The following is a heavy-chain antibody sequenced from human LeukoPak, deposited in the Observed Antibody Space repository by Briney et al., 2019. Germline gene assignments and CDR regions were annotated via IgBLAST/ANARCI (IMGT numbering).Heavy chain of an antibody. Sequence: PGGSLRLSCAASGFTFSNSAMSWVRQAPGKGLEWVSTLSGSGITTYYADSVKGRFTISRDNSKNTLYLQMNSLRAEDTAVYYCARGYSDWLRWGQGTQVTVSS. J-gene: IGHJ4*02. CDR3: ARGYSDWLR. CDR2: LSGSGITT. D-gene: IGHD4-11*01. V-gene: IGHV3-23*01. CDR1: GFTFSNSA.